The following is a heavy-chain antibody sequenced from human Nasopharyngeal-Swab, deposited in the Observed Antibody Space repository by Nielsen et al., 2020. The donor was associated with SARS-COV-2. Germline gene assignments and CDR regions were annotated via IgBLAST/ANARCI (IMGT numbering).Heavy chain of an antibody. CDR1: GYIFTSYG. V-gene: IGHV1-18*01. D-gene: IGHD4-11*01. CDR2: ISAYNGNT. J-gene: IGHJ6*02. Sequence: ASVKVSCKASGYIFTSYGISWVRQAPGQGLEWMGWISAYNGNTNYAQKLQGRVTMTTDTSTSTAYMELRSLRSDDTAVYYCARLTVTTFYYYYGMDVWGQGTTVTVSS. CDR3: ARLTVTTFYYYYGMDV.